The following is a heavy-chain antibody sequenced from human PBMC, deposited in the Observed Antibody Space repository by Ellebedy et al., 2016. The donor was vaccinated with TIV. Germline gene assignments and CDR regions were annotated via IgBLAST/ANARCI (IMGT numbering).Heavy chain of an antibody. CDR1: GYSFSTYW. V-gene: IGHV5-10-1*01. J-gene: IGHJ6*02. D-gene: IGHD3-10*01. CDR3: SGHRGYGMDV. CDR2: IDPTDSYP. Sequence: PGGSLRLSCTASGYSFSTYWIGWVRQMPGKGREWMGKIDPTDSYPNYSPSFQGLVTISADESASTAYLQWPSLKASDSATYYCSGHRGYGMDVWGQGTTVTVSS.